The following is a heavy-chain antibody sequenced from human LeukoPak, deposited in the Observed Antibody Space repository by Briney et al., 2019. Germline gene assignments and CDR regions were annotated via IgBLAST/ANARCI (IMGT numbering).Heavy chain of an antibody. CDR3: VSQGPSGWYFY. J-gene: IGHJ4*02. V-gene: IGHV1-69*06. CDR2: IIPIFGTA. Sequence: ASVKVSCKASGGTFSSYAISWVRQAPGQGLEWMGGIIPIFGTANYAQKFQGRVTITADKSTSTAYMELSSLRSEDTAVYYCVSQGPSGWYFYWGQGTLVTVSS. D-gene: IGHD6-19*01. CDR1: GGTFSSYA.